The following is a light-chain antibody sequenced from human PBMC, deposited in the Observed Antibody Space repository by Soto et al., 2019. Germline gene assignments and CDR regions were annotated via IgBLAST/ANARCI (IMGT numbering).Light chain of an antibody. V-gene: IGLV2-23*02. CDR3: CSYAGSSTHVV. CDR2: EVN. Sequence: QSALTQPASVSGSPGQSITISCTGTSSDVGSYNLVSWYQQLPGKAPKLIIYEVNERPSGISDRFSGSKSGNTASLTISGLQAEDEADYYCCSYAGSSTHVVFGGGTKLTVL. J-gene: IGLJ2*01. CDR1: SSDVGSYNL.